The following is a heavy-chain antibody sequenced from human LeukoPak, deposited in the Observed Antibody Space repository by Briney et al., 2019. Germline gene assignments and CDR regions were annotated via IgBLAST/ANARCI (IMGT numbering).Heavy chain of an antibody. J-gene: IGHJ5*02. D-gene: IGHD3-22*01. CDR2: TYSDGRT. Sequence: GGSLRLSCAASGLTVSSNYMSWVRQAPGKGLEWVSVTYSDGRTYYADSVKGRFTISRDNAKNSLYLQMNSLRAEDTAVYYCARDPSSGPTPDLWFDPWGQGTLVTVSS. CDR3: ARDPSSGPTPDLWFDP. CDR1: GLTVSSNY. V-gene: IGHV3-53*01.